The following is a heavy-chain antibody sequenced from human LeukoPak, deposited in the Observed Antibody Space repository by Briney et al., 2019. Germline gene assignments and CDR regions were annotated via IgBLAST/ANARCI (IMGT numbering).Heavy chain of an antibody. CDR1: GGSFSGYY. CDR3: ARFAPVAVAGTKSSFDY. D-gene: IGHD6-19*01. CDR2: INHSGST. V-gene: IGHV4-34*01. Sequence: SETLSLTCAVYGGSFSGYYLSWIRQPPGKGLEWIGEINHSGSTNYNPSLKSRVTISVDTSKNQFSLKLSSVTAADTAVYYYARFAPVAVAGTKSSFDYWGQGTLVTVSS. J-gene: IGHJ4*02.